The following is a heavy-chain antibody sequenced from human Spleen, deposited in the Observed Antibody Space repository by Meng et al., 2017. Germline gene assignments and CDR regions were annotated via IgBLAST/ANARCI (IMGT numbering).Heavy chain of an antibody. CDR3: ARGRGRGSPNWFDA. CDR2: IYYSGTT. Sequence: QVQPRESGPELVKPSQTLSLTCTVSGGSISTSSYYWTWIRQLPGKGLECIGYIYYSGTTNYKPSLKRRITISVDTAKNQFSLKLNSVTAADTAVYYCARGRGRGSPNWFDAWGHGTLVTVFS. J-gene: IGHJ5*01. D-gene: IGHD3-10*01. CDR1: GGSISTSSYY. V-gene: IGHV4-31*03.